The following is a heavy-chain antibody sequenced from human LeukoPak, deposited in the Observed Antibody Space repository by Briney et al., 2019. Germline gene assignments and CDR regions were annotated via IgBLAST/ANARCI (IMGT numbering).Heavy chain of an antibody. CDR3: AKESGTYSSLYYFDC. J-gene: IGHJ4*02. CDR1: GFTFSSYA. CDR2: ISGSGGST. Sequence: GGSLRLSCVASGFTFSSYAMSWVRQAPGKGLEWVSGISGSGGSTYSADSVKGRFTISRDNSKNTLYLQMNSLSAAGTAVYYCAKESGTYSSLYYFDCWGQGTLVTVSS. V-gene: IGHV3-23*01. D-gene: IGHD1-26*01.